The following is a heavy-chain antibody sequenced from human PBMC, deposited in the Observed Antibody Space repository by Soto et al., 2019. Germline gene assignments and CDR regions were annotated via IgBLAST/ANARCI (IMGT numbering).Heavy chain of an antibody. J-gene: IGHJ4*02. CDR1: GFTFSSYA. CDR2: VSGSGGST. CDR3: AKPPDYNWNDY. Sequence: EVQLLESGGVLVQPGGSLRLSCAASGFTFSSYAMSWVRQAPGKGLEWISAVSGSGGSTYYADSVKGRFTISRDNSKDTLYLQMNNLRAEDTAVYYCAKPPDYNWNDYWGQGTLVTVSS. D-gene: IGHD1-20*01. V-gene: IGHV3-23*01.